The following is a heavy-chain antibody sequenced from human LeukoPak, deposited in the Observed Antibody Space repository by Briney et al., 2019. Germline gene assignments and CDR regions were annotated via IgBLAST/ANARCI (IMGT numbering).Heavy chain of an antibody. CDR2: IYYSAST. J-gene: IGHJ4*02. CDR1: GASISSYY. D-gene: IGHD3-9*01. CDR3: AKSGPPYYDMLGFDY. Sequence: SETLSLTCAVSGASISSYYWSWIRQSPGKGLEWIGYIYYSASTNYNPSVKSRGTISVDTSKNQFSLKLSSVTAADTAVYYCAKSGPPYYDMLGFDYLGQGTLVTVSS. V-gene: IGHV4-59*12.